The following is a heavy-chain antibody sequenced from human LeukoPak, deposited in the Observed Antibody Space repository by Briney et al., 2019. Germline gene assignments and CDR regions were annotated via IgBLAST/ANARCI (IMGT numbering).Heavy chain of an antibody. CDR2: ISGRGGSA. D-gene: IGHD2-21*02. V-gene: IGHV3-23*01. Sequence: GGSLRLSCAASGFTFSSYAMTWVRQAPGKGLEWVSAISGRGGSAYHADSVKGRLTISRDNSKNTLYLQMNSLRAEDTAVYYCAKDHGQTLVVVTASLDSWGQGTLVTVSS. J-gene: IGHJ4*02. CDR1: GFTFSSYA. CDR3: AKDHGQTLVVVTASLDS.